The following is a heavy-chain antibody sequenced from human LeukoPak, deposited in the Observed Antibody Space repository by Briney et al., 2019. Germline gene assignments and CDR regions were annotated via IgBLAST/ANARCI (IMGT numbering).Heavy chain of an antibody. J-gene: IGHJ4*02. CDR1: GFTFTNYH. Sequence: GASVKVSCKASGFTFTNYHVHWVRQAPGQGLEWVALITGTGERPDYARKFRGRVTVTCDTSTDTGYLDLWSLKLEDTAVYYCARAPAGTLDLWGQGTLVTVSS. CDR3: ARAPAGTLDL. D-gene: IGHD6-13*01. CDR2: ITGTGERP. V-gene: IGHV1-46*01.